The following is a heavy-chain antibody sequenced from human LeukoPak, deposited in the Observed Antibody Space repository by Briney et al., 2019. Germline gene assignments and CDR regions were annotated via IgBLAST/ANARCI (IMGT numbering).Heavy chain of an antibody. D-gene: IGHD3-22*01. CDR3: ASGRFKASSGYYLH. Sequence: SQTLSLTCAVSGGSISSYYWSWIRQPPGKGLEWIGYIYYSGSTNYNPSLKSRVTISVDTSKNQFSLKLSSVTAADTAVYYCASGRFKASSGYYLHWGQGTLVTVSS. CDR1: GGSISSYY. CDR2: IYYSGST. V-gene: IGHV4-59*01. J-gene: IGHJ4*02.